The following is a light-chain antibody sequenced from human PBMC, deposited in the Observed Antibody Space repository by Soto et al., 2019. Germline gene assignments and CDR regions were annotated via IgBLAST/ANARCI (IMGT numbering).Light chain of an antibody. CDR1: GSNIGAGFD. V-gene: IGLV1-40*01. CDR3: QSYDTGLSGPVV. J-gene: IGLJ2*01. Sequence: QPVLTQPPSLSGAPGQNIIISCTGGGSNIGAGFDVHWYQQLPGTAPKLLIYGNTNRPSGVPDRFSGSKSGTSASLVITGRQAEDEADYYCQSYDTGLSGPVVFGGGTKLTVL. CDR2: GNT.